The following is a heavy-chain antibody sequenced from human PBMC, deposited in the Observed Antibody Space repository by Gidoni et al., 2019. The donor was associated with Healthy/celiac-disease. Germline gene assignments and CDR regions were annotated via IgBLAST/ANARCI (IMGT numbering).Heavy chain of an antibody. J-gene: IGHJ4*02. Sequence: EVQLVESGGGVVQPGGSRRITCAASGLTFDDSAMHWVRQAPGKGLEWVSLISGEGGSTYYADSVKGRFTISRDNSTNSLSLQMNSLRTADTALYYCAKDIGQPSNFDYWGQGTLVTVSS. CDR1: GLTFDDSA. V-gene: IGHV3-43*02. CDR3: AKDIGQPSNFDY. CDR2: ISGEGGST.